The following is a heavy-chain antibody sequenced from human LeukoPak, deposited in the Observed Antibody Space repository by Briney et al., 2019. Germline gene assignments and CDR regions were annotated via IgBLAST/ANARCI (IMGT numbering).Heavy chain of an antibody. CDR2: TRTKANSYST. Sequence: GGSLRLSRAASGFTFSDHYMDWVRQAPGKGPEWVGRTRTKANSYSTEYAASVKGRFTISRDDSKNSLYLQMNSLKTEDTAVYYCTRGPADYWGQGTLVTVSS. CDR1: GFTFSDHY. V-gene: IGHV3-72*01. CDR3: TRGPADY. J-gene: IGHJ4*02.